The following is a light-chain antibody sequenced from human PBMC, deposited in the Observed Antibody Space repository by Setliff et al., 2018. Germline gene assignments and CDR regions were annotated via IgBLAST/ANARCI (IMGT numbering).Light chain of an antibody. CDR1: SSDIGAGYT. V-gene: IGLV1-40*01. CDR3: SSYTTRTTLDV. CDR2: SNN. Sequence: QSVLTQPPSVSGAPGQRVTISCTGTSSDIGAGYTVHWYQQVPGTAPKLLIYSNNNRPSGVPDRFSGSKSGTSASLAITGLQAEDEADYYCSSYTTRTTLDVFGTGTKVTVL. J-gene: IGLJ1*01.